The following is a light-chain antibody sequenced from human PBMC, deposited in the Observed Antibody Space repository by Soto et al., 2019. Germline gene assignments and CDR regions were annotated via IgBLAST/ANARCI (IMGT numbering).Light chain of an antibody. CDR1: QSVGGN. V-gene: IGKV3-15*01. CDR3: QQYNSYCGT. CDR2: GTS. Sequence: TKCPTWLTESPGERATLSCRASQSVGGNFAWYQQKPGQAPGLLIYGTSAWATGVPVRFSGSGSGTEFTLTISSLQSDDFAIYYCQQYNSYCGTFGQGTKVDIK. J-gene: IGKJ1*01.